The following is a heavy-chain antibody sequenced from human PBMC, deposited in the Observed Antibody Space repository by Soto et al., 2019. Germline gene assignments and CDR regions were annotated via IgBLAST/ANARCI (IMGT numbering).Heavy chain of an antibody. Sequence: ASVKVSCKASGYTFTGYYMHWVRQAPGQGLEWMGWINPNSGGTNYAQKFQGRVTMTRDTSISTAYMELSRLRSDDTAVYYCATNAIQLPHPYPPGRYYYYGMDVWGPGTTVTVS. CDR1: GYTFTGYY. V-gene: IGHV1-2*02. CDR2: INPNSGGT. CDR3: ATNAIQLPHPYPPGRYYYYGMDV. D-gene: IGHD2-2*01. J-gene: IGHJ6*02.